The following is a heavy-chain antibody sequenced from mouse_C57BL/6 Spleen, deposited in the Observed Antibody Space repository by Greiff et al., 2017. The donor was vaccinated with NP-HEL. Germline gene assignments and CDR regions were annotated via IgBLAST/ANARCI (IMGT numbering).Heavy chain of an antibody. V-gene: IGHV10-1*01. D-gene: IGHD1-1*01. CDR2: IRSKSNNYAT. CDR3: VRPYYYGSSSSGFAY. CDR1: GFSFNTYA. Sequence: EADGGLVQPKGSLKLSCAASGFSFNTYAMNWVRQAPGKGLEWVARIRSKSNNYATYYADSVKDRFTISRDDSESMLYLQMNNLKTEDTAMYYCVRPYYYGSSSSGFAYWGQGTLVTVSA. J-gene: IGHJ3*01.